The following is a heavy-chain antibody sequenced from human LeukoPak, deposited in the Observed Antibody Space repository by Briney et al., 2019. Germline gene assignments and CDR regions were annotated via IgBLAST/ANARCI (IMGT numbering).Heavy chain of an antibody. V-gene: IGHV3-11*03. CDR3: ARTARIPEA. CDR1: GFTFSDYY. J-gene: IGHJ4*02. CDR2: ISGSGSDT. Sequence: GESLRLSCAASGFTFSDYYMSWIRQAPGKGLGSISYISGSGSDTNYADSVRGRFTISRDNAKNSLYLQMNSLTADDTAVYYCARTARIPEAWGQGTLVTVSS.